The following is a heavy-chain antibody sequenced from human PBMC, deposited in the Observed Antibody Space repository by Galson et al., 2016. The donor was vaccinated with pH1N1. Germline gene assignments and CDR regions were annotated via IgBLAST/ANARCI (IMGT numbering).Heavy chain of an antibody. CDR1: GFALSDYY. CDR2: ISSSGSTI. CDR3: ARRGGNSEWGYYFDH. Sequence: SLRLSCAASGFALSDYYMSWIRQAPGKGLEWVSYISSSGSTIYYADSVKGRLTISRDNAKNSLYLQMNSLRAEDTAVYYCARRGGNSEWGYYFDHWGQGTLVTVSS. D-gene: IGHD4-23*01. V-gene: IGHV3-11*04. J-gene: IGHJ4*02.